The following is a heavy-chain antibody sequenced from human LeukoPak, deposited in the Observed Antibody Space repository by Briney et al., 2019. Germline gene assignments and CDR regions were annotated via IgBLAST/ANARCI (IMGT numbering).Heavy chain of an antibody. Sequence: PSETLSLTCTVSGDSISSYYWSWIRQPPGKGLEWIGYIYYIGSTNYNPSLKSRVTIPVDTSKNQFSLKLSSVTAADTAVYYCASGAYGDYVYYFDYWGQGTLVTVSS. CDR1: GDSISSYY. D-gene: IGHD4-17*01. CDR2: IYYIGST. V-gene: IGHV4-59*01. J-gene: IGHJ4*02. CDR3: ASGAYGDYVYYFDY.